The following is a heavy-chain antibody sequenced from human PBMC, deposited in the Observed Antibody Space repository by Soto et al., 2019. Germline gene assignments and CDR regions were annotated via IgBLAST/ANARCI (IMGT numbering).Heavy chain of an antibody. J-gene: IGHJ5*02. V-gene: IGHV1-18*01. CDR3: ARVGTGSWFDP. CDR1: GYSFTNHG. CDR2: ISAYNGNT. D-gene: IGHD1-26*01. Sequence: ASVKVSCTASGYSFTNHGISWLRQAPGQGLEWMGWISAYNGNTNYVKKFQGRVTMTRDTSTSTVYMELSSLRSEDTAVYYCARVGTGSWFDPWGQGTLVTVSS.